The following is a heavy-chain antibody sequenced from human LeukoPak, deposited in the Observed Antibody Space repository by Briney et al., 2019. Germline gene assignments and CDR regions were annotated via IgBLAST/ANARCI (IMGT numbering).Heavy chain of an antibody. D-gene: IGHD6-13*01. CDR3: ARVQQLVRNDY. Sequence: APVKVSCKASGYSFTGYYMHWVRQAPGQGLEWMGWINPNTGVTNYAQKFQGRVTMTRDTSTSTAYMELSRLRSDDTAEYYCARVQQLVRNDYWGQGTLVTVSS. CDR2: INPNTGVT. CDR1: GYSFTGYY. J-gene: IGHJ4*02. V-gene: IGHV1-2*02.